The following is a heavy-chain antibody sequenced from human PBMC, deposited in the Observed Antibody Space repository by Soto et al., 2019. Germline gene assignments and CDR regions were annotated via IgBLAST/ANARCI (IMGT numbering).Heavy chain of an antibody. V-gene: IGHV1-18*01. CDR1: GYTFTSYG. J-gene: IGHJ4*02. CDR2: ISAYNGNT. Sequence: GASVKVSGKASGYTFTSYGSSWVRQAPGQGLEWMGWISAYNGNTNYAQKLQGRVTMTTDTSTSTAYMELRSLRSDDTAVYYCARDIIVARYEDWGQGTRVSVSS. CDR3: ARDIIVARYED. D-gene: IGHD5-12*01.